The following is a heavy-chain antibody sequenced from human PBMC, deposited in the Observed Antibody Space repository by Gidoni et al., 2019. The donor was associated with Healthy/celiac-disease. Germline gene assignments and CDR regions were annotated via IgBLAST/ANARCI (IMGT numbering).Heavy chain of an antibody. Sequence: QLQLQESGPGLVKPSETLSLTCTGAGGSISSSSYYWGWIRQPPGKGLEWIGSIYYSGSTYYNPSLKSRVTISVDTSKNQFSLKLSSVTAADTAVYYCARLWEQWLVFDYWGQGTLVTVSS. CDR1: GGSISSSSYY. V-gene: IGHV4-39*01. D-gene: IGHD6-19*01. J-gene: IGHJ4*02. CDR2: IYYSGST. CDR3: ARLWEQWLVFDY.